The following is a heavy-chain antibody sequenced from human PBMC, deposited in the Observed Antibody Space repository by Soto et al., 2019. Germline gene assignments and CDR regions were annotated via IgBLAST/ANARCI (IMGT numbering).Heavy chain of an antibody. Sequence: EVQLVESGGGLVQPGGSLRLSCAXXGXXXSSYAMSXVRQAXGKGLEWVSTISASGGSTYHADSVKGRFTISRDNSKNTLYLQMNSLRDEDTAAYYXXXXXXXXXXXXXXXMXVWGQGTTVTVS. CDR1: GXXXSSYA. J-gene: IGHJ6*02. CDR2: ISASGGST. CDR3: XXXXXXXXXXXXXXMXV. V-gene: IGHV3-23*04.